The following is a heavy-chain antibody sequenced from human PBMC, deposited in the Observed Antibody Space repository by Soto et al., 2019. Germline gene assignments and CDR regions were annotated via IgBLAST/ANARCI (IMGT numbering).Heavy chain of an antibody. Sequence: KPSETLSLTCTVSGGSISSYYWSWIRQPPGKGLEWIGYIYYSGSTNYNPSLKSRVTISVDTSKNQFSLKLSSVTAADTAVYYCARGRFLEWLLQRYYFDYWGQGTLVTVSS. CDR3: ARGRFLEWLLQRYYFDY. D-gene: IGHD3-3*01. J-gene: IGHJ4*02. CDR2: IYYSGST. V-gene: IGHV4-59*01. CDR1: GGSISSYY.